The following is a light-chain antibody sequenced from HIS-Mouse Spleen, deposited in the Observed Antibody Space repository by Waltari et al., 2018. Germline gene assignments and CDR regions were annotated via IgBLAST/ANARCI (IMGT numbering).Light chain of an antibody. CDR2: EGS. CDR3: CSYAGSSPYVV. CDR1: SSDVGRYNL. Sequence: QSALTQPASVSGSPGQSITISCTGTSSDVGRYNLVSWYQQHPGKAPKPMIYEGSKRPSGVSNRFSGSKSGNTASLTISGLQAEDEADYYCCSYAGSSPYVVFGGGTKLTVL. J-gene: IGLJ2*01. V-gene: IGLV2-23*01.